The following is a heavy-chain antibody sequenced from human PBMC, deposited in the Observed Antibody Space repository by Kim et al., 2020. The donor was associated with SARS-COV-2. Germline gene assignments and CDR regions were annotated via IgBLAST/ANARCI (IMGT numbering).Heavy chain of an antibody. Sequence: GGSLRLSCAASGFTFNTYWMTWVRQAPGKGLEWVASIKQEGSEKYYVDSVKGRFTISRDDAKNSLYLQMNSLRAEDMAVYYCARAYYGGNFYWGQGTLVTVSS. CDR1: GFTFNTYW. CDR2: IKQEGSEK. D-gene: IGHD4-17*01. CDR3: ARAYYGGNFY. V-gene: IGHV3-7*04. J-gene: IGHJ4*02.